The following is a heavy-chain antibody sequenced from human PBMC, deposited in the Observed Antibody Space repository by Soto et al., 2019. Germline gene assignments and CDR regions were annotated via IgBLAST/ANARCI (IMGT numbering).Heavy chain of an antibody. Sequence: ALVKVSCKASGYTFTDYYVHWVRQAPGQGLEWMGWINPNSGGTKSAQKFQGRVTMTRDTSISTAYMELSRLRSDDTAVYYCARRKGDYYDSSGYHYYFDYWGQGTLVTVPQ. V-gene: IGHV1-2*02. CDR2: INPNSGGT. J-gene: IGHJ4*02. CDR3: ARRKGDYYDSSGYHYYFDY. D-gene: IGHD3-22*01. CDR1: GYTFTDYY.